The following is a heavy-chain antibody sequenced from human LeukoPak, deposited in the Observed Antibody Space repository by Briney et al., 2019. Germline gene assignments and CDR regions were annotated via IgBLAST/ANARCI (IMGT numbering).Heavy chain of an antibody. CDR2: IRYDGSNK. CDR1: GFTFSSYG. CDR3: AKDLWLLGSRLPNDAFDI. Sequence: GGSLRLSCAASGFTFSSYGMHWVRQAPGKGLEWVAFIRYDGSNKYYADSVKGRFTIARDNSKNTLYLQMNSLRAEDTAVYYCAKDLWLLGSRLPNDAFDIWGQGTMVTVSS. D-gene: IGHD5-18*01. J-gene: IGHJ3*02. V-gene: IGHV3-30*02.